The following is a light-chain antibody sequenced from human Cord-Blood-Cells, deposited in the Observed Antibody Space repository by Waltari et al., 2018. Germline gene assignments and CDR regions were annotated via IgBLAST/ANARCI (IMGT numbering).Light chain of an antibody. V-gene: IGKV1-5*01. Sequence: DIQMTQSPSTLSASVGDRVTIPCRPSQSISSWLAWYQQKPGKAPKLLIYDASSLESGVPSRFSGSGSGTEFTLTISSLQPDDFATYYCQQYNSYSWTFGQGTKVEIK. CDR3: QQYNSYSWT. CDR2: DAS. J-gene: IGKJ1*01. CDR1: QSISSW.